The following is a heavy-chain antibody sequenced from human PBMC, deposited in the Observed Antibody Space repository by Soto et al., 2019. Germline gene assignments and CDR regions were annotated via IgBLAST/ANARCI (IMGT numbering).Heavy chain of an antibody. Sequence: QVQLQESGPGLVKPSETLSLTCTVSGDSISSYYWSWIRQPPGTGLEWIGYIHYTGNTNHNPSLKMRVTISVDTYKNQFSLKLSAVTAADTAVYYCARDRTSVNWYFDLWGRGTLVSVSS. D-gene: IGHD2-2*01. CDR3: ARDRTSVNWYFDL. CDR2: IHYTGNT. CDR1: GDSISSYY. V-gene: IGHV4-59*01. J-gene: IGHJ2*01.